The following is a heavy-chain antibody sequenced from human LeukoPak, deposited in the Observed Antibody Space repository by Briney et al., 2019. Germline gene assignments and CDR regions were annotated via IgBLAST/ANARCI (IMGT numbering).Heavy chain of an antibody. CDR1: GFIVSSNY. J-gene: IGHJ3*01. Sequence: GGSLRLSCAASGFIVSSNYINWVRQAPGKGLEWVSIIYSNGSTFYADSVKGRFTVSRDTFKNILSLQMNSLRAEDTAKYYCARDFCSSDACPFRDDAFDLWGQGTMVTVSS. V-gene: IGHV3-53*01. CDR3: ARDFCSSDACPFRDDAFDL. CDR2: IYSNGST. D-gene: IGHD2-2*01.